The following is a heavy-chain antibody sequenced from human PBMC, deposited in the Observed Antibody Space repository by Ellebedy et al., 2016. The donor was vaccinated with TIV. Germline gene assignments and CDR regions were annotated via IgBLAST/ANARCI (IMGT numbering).Heavy chain of an antibody. CDR1: GYSFTDYW. V-gene: IGHV5-51*01. D-gene: IGHD6-13*01. CDR3: ATSAFYSRWYYFDY. Sequence: GESLKISCKGSGYSFTDYWIGWGRHMPGKGLEWMGIIYPGDSDTRYRPSFQGQVTIYVDKSINTAYLQWGSLKASDTAMYSCATSAFYSRWYYFDYWGQGTLVTVSS. J-gene: IGHJ4*02. CDR2: IYPGDSDT.